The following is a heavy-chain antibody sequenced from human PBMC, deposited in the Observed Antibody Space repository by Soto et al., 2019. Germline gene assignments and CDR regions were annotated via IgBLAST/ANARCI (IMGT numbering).Heavy chain of an antibody. J-gene: IGHJ4*02. V-gene: IGHV4-4*02. Sequence: SETLSLTCAVSGGSISSSNWWSWVRQPPGKGLEWIGEIYHSGSTNYNPSLKGRVTISIDTSRNQFSLKLSSVTAADTAVYYCARGTFGVVKDWGQGTLVTVSS. CDR3: ARGTFGVVKD. CDR2: IYHSGST. D-gene: IGHD3-3*01. CDR1: GGSISSSNW.